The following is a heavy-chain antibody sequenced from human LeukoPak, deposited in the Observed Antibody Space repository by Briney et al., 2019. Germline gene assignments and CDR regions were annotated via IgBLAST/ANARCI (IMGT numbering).Heavy chain of an antibody. CDR1: GFDFNTYE. J-gene: IGHJ4*02. V-gene: IGHV3-48*03. CDR2: ICGTGETI. D-gene: IGHD1-26*01. CDR3: ARDAHYLVGATYFDY. Sequence: PGGSLRLSCVASGFDFNTYEMTWVRQAPGKGLEWVSYICGTGETIYYADSVKGRFTVSRDNAKNSVYLQMNSLRAEDTAVYYCARDAHYLVGATYFDYWGQGTLVTVSS.